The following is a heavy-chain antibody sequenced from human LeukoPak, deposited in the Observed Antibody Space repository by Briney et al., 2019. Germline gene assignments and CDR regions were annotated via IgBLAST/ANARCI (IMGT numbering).Heavy chain of an antibody. CDR2: INWNGGST. V-gene: IGHV3-20*04. J-gene: IGHJ3*02. CDR3: AKGFNIRGWFDAFDI. Sequence: GGSLRLSCAASGFTFDDYGMSWVRQAPGKGLEWVSAINWNGGSTGYADSVKGRFTISRDNSKNTLYLQMNSLRAEDTAVYYCAKGFNIRGWFDAFDIWGQGTMVTVSS. D-gene: IGHD6-19*01. CDR1: GFTFDDYG.